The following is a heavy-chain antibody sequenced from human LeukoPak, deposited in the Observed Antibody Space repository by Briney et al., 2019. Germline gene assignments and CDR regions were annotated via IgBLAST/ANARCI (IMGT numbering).Heavy chain of an antibody. D-gene: IGHD4-17*01. CDR1: GFTFSSYA. Sequence: GGSLRLSCAASGFTFSSYAMSWVRQAPGKGLEWVSSIAASSGSTYYADSVKGRFTISRDNSKNTLYLQMNSLRVEDTALYYCAKAAYGDYVNWFDPWGQGTLVTVSS. CDR3: AKAAYGDYVNWFDP. V-gene: IGHV3-23*01. CDR2: IAASSGST. J-gene: IGHJ5*02.